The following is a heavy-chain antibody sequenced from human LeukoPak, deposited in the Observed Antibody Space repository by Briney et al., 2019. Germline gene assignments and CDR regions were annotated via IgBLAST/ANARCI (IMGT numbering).Heavy chain of an antibody. D-gene: IGHD3-3*01. CDR2: IYHSGST. J-gene: IGHJ5*02. CDR1: GYSISSGYY. V-gene: IGHV4-38-2*01. Sequence: SETLSLTCAVSGYSISSGYYWGWIRQPPGKGLEWIGSIYHSGSTYYNPSLKSRVTISVDTSKNQFSLELSSVTAADTAVYYCARRGYYDSVKWFDPWGQGTLVTVSS. CDR3: ARRGYYDSVKWFDP.